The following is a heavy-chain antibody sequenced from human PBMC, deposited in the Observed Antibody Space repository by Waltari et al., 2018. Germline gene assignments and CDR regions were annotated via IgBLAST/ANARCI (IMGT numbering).Heavy chain of an antibody. D-gene: IGHD3-3*01. CDR3: ARFQSGYDAFDI. Sequence: QLQLQESGPGLVKPSETLSLTCTFSGGSISSSSYYWGWPRQPPGKGLEWIGSIYYSGSTYYNPSLKSRVTISVDTSKNQFSLKLSSVTAADTAVYYCARFQSGYDAFDIWGQGTMVTVSS. CDR1: GGSISSSSYY. CDR2: IYYSGST. V-gene: IGHV4-39*01. J-gene: IGHJ3*02.